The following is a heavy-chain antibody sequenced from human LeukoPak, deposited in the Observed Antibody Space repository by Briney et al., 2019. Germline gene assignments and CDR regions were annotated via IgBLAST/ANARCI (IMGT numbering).Heavy chain of an antibody. CDR1: GGSITRYY. Sequence: PSETLSLTCSVSGGSITRYYWNWIRQPPGKGLEWIGYIYYSGSTNYNPSLKSRVTISVDTSKKQFSLKLNSVTAADTAVYYCAWLDRSTWSWGQGTLVTVPS. D-gene: IGHD6-13*01. CDR2: IYYSGST. J-gene: IGHJ4*02. V-gene: IGHV4-59*01. CDR3: AWLDRSTWS.